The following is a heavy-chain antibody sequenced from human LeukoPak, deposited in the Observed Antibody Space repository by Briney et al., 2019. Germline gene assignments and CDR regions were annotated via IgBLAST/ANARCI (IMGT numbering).Heavy chain of an antibody. CDR3: ARGVRGCSSTSCYLAT. CDR2: INSDGSST. J-gene: IGHJ3*01. Sequence: GGSLRLSCAASGFTFSSYWMHWVRQAPGKGLVWVSRINSDGSSTSYADSVKGRFTISRDNAKNTLYLQMNSLRAEDTDVYYCARGVRGCSSTSCYLATWGQGTMVTVSS. D-gene: IGHD2-2*01. V-gene: IGHV3-74*01. CDR1: GFTFSSYW.